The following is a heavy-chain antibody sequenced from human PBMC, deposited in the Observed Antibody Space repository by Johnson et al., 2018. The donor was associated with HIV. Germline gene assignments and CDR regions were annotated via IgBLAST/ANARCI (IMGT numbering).Heavy chain of an antibody. D-gene: IGHD4-17*01. CDR2: ISVDGYIK. CDR3: AKGVASTTVAAFDI. J-gene: IGHJ3*02. V-gene: IGHV3-30*18. CDR1: GFTFSTSV. Sequence: QVQLVESGGGVVQPGTSLRLSCAPSGFTFSTSVMHWVRRAPGKGLEWVSGISVDGYIKYYTDSVRGRFTISRDSAQNSVSLQMNSLRAEDTALYYCAKGVASTTVAAFDIWGPGTMVTVSS.